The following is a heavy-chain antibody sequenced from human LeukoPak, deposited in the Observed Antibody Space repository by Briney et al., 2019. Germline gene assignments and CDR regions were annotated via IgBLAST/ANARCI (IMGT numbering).Heavy chain of an antibody. CDR3: ARDSSGYRDAFDI. Sequence: PGGSLRLSCAASGFTFSSYSMDWVRQAPGKGLEWVSYISSSSSTIYYADSVKGRFTISRDNAKNSLYLQMNSLRAEDTAVYYCARDSSGYRDAFDIWGQGTMVTVSS. V-gene: IGHV3-48*01. D-gene: IGHD3-22*01. CDR1: GFTFSSYS. J-gene: IGHJ3*02. CDR2: ISSSSSTI.